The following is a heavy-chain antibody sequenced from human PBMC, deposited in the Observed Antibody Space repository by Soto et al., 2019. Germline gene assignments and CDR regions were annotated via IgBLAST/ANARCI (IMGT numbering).Heavy chain of an antibody. V-gene: IGHV4-59*01. CDR2: INYSGST. CDR1: GGSISSYY. J-gene: IGHJ6*02. D-gene: IGHD3-10*01. CDR3: ARANLGLPYYGMDV. Sequence: PSETLSLTCTVSGGSISSYYWSWIRQPPGKGLEWIGYINYSGSTNYNPSLKSRVTISVDTSKNQFSLKLSSVTAADTAVYYCARANLGLPYYGMDVWGQGTTVTVS.